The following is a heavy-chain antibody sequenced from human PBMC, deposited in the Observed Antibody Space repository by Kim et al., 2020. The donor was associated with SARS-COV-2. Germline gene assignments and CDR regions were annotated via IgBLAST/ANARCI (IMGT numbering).Heavy chain of an antibody. V-gene: IGHV4-39*01. CDR1: GGSISSSSYY. D-gene: IGHD1-7*01. Sequence: SETLSLTCTVSGGSISSSSYYWGWIRQPPGKGLEWIGSIYYSGSTYYNPSLKSRVTISVDTSKNQFSLKLSSVTAADTAVYYCARQRRTGTTPGRWFDPWGQGTLVTVSS. CDR2: IYYSGST. J-gene: IGHJ5*02. CDR3: ARQRRTGTTPGRWFDP.